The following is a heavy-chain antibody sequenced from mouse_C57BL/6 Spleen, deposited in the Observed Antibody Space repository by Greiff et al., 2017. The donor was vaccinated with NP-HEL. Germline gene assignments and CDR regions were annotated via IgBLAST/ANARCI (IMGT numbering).Heavy chain of an antibody. CDR2: ISYDGSN. CDR1: GYSITSGYY. J-gene: IGHJ1*03. D-gene: IGHD4-1*01. V-gene: IGHV3-6*01. CDR3: ARERGLTVDV. Sequence: DVQLQESGPGLVKPSQSLSLTCSVTGYSITSGYYWNWIRQFPGNKLEWMGYISYDGSNNYNPSLKNRISITRDTSKNQFFLKLNSVTTEDTATYYCARERGLTVDVWGTGTTVTVSS.